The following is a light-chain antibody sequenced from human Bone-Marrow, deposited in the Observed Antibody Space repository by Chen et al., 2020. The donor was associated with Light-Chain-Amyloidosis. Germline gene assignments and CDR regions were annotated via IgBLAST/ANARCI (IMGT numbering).Light chain of an antibody. Sequence: LTQPPSASGSPGQSVTISCTGTSSDVGGYNYVSWYQQRPGSVPTIVIFEDDQRPSGVPDRFSGSIDSSSNSASLTISDLRAEDEADYYYQSYERANWVFGGGTKLTVL. V-gene: IGLV6-57*02. CDR2: EDD. J-gene: IGLJ3*02. CDR1: SDVGGYNY. CDR3: QSYERANWV.